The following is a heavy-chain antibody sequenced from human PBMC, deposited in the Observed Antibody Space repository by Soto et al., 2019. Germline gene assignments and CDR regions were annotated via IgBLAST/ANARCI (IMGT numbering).Heavy chain of an antibody. CDR3: ASLEYSSSRYYFDY. CDR1: GGSISSSSYY. D-gene: IGHD6-6*01. CDR2: IYYSGST. J-gene: IGHJ4*02. Sequence: PSETLSLTCTVSGGSISSSSYYWGWIRQPPGKGLEWIGSIYYSGSTYYNPSLKSRVTISVDTSKNQFSLKLSSVTAADTAVYYCASLEYSSSRYYFDYWGQGTLVTVS. V-gene: IGHV4-39*01.